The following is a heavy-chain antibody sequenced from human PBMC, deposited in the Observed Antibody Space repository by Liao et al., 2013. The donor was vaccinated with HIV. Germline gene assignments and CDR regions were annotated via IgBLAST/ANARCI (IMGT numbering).Heavy chain of an antibody. Sequence: QVQLQESGPGLVKPSQTLSLTCTVSGGSMSSDSYYWSWIRQPAGKGLEWIGHIYTSGITNYNPSLKSRVTISADTSKNQFSLKLSSVTAADTAVYHCARGPLTGDPTNYFDHWGQGTLITVSS. CDR1: GGSMSSDSYY. J-gene: IGHJ4*02. CDR3: ARGPLTGDPTNYFDH. V-gene: IGHV4-61*02. CDR2: IYTSGIT. D-gene: IGHD7-27*01.